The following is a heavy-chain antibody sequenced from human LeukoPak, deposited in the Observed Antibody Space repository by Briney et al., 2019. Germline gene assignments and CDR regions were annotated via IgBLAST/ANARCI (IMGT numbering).Heavy chain of an antibody. CDR2: INYSGST. D-gene: IGHD1-26*01. V-gene: IGHV4-59*12. CDR1: GGSISSYY. CDR3: ARDARIVGATTVDF. Sequence: PSETLSLTCTVSGGSISSYYWSWVRQPPGKGLERIGYINYSGSTYYNPSLKSRVTISVDTSKNQFSLKLSSVTAADTALYYCARDARIVGATTVDFWGQGTLVTVSS. J-gene: IGHJ4*02.